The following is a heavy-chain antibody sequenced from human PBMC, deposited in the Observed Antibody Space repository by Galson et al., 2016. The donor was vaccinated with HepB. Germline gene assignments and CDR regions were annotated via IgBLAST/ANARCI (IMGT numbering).Heavy chain of an antibody. Sequence: SETLSLTCTVSGGSISSSNYYWGWIRQSPGKGLEWIGTIYYSGTTDYNPSLKSRVTISVDTSKNHFSLRLSSVTAADTAVYYCARHLTWTNYVWGSYRIIQAGMDVWGQGTTVIVSS. CDR1: GGSISSSNYY. J-gene: IGHJ6*02. CDR3: ARHLTWTNYVWGSYRIIQAGMDV. V-gene: IGHV4-39*01. CDR2: IYYSGTT. D-gene: IGHD3-16*02.